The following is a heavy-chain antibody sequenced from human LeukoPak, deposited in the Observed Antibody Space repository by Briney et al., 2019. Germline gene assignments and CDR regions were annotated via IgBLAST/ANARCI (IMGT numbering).Heavy chain of an antibody. CDR1: GGSISYDY. CDR2: LSSGGST. J-gene: IGHJ4*02. Sequence: SETLSLTCSVSGGSISYDYWSWIRQPAGKGLEWIGRLSSGGSTNYSPSLKSRLTISVDRSKNHFSLKLTSVTAADTAVYYCARDSGSGHFDYWGQGTLVTASS. V-gene: IGHV4-4*07. CDR3: ARDSGSGHFDY. D-gene: IGHD1-14*01.